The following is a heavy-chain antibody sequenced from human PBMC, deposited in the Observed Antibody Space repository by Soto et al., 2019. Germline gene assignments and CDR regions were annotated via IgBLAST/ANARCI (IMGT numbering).Heavy chain of an antibody. CDR1: GFTFTRYS. J-gene: IGHJ4*02. V-gene: IGHV3-21*06. Sequence: EVQLVESGGGLVKPGGSLRLSCADSGFTFTRYSMNWVRQAPGKGLEWVSSISSTTNYIYYGCSMKGRFTISRDNAKNSLYLEMNSLRADDTAVYYCARESEDLTSTFDYWGQGTLVTVSS. CDR3: ARESEDLTSTFDY. CDR2: ISSTTNYI.